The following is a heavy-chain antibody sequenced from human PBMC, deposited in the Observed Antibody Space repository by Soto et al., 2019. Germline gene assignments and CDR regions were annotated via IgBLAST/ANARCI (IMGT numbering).Heavy chain of an antibody. CDR2: TYYRSKWYN. V-gene: IGHV6-1*01. Sequence: SRTLSLTCAISGDSVSSNSAAWNWIRQSPSRGLEWLGRTYYRSKWYNDYAVSVKSRITINPDTSKNQFSLQLNSVTPEDTAVYYCARGKKEQLGYYYGMDVWGQGTTVTVSS. J-gene: IGHJ6*02. CDR3: ARGKKEQLGYYYGMDV. CDR1: GDSVSSNSAA. D-gene: IGHD6-13*01.